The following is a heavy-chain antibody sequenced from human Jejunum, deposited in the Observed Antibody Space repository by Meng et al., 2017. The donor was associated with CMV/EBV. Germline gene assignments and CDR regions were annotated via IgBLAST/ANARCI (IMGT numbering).Heavy chain of an antibody. D-gene: IGHD2-15*01. V-gene: IGHV3-7*01. CDR3: ATSAAAPGDY. CDR2: IDQDGRDK. CDR1: GFTFTNYW. J-gene: IGHJ4*02. Sequence: SCAASGFTFTNYWVSWARQAPGKGLEWVANIDQDGRDKFYVDSVKGRFTISRDNAKNSLYLQMDSLRAEDTAVYYCATSAAAPGDYWGQGTLVTVSS.